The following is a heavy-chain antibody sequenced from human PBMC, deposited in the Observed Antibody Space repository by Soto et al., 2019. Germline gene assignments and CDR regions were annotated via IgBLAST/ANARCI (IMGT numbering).Heavy chain of an antibody. J-gene: IGHJ5*02. CDR3: VRTAREGAVAPHWFDR. V-gene: IGHV4-30-4*01. CDR1: GASIRSTDYY. Sequence: LSLTCTVSGASIRSTDYYWSWIRQAPGKGLEWIGYVYYTGSTYYNPSLMSRLTISVDTSKNQFSLKLTSVTAAETAVYYCVRTAREGAVAPHWFDRWGQGTQVTVS. CDR2: VYYTGST. D-gene: IGHD2-21*02.